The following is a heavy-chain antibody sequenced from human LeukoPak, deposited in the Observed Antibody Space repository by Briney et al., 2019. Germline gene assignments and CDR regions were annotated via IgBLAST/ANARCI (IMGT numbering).Heavy chain of an antibody. V-gene: IGHV4-59*08. D-gene: IGHD3-10*01. Sequence: SETLSLTCTVSGGSISDYYWNWIRQPPGKGLEWIGYIYYSGDTNYNPSLKGRVTISVDTSKNQFSLRLSSVTAADTAMYYCARPGGPYRVGSFDYWGRGALVTVSS. CDR3: ARPGGPYRVGSFDY. CDR2: IYYSGDT. CDR1: GGSISDYY. J-gene: IGHJ4*02.